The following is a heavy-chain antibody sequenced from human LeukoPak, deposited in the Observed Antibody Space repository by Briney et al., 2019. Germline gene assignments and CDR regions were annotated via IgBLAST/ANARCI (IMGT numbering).Heavy chain of an antibody. J-gene: IGHJ6*04. CDR2: ISSSSRYI. Sequence: GGSLRPSCAASGFTFSSYSMNCVRQAPGKGLEWVSSISSSSRYIYYADSVKGRFTIYRDNAKNSLYLQMNSLRAEDTAVYYCAREGIAAAGTYYYYGMDVWGKGTTVTVSS. CDR3: AREGIAAAGTYYYYGMDV. V-gene: IGHV3-21*01. CDR1: GFTFSSYS. D-gene: IGHD6-13*01.